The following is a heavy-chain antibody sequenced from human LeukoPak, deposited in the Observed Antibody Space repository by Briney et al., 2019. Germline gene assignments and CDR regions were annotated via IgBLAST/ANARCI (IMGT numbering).Heavy chain of an antibody. CDR1: GGSISSYY. D-gene: IGHD5-12*01. V-gene: IGHV4-59*08. CDR3: ARLSVDIVATTNLPFDY. CDR2: IYYSGST. Sequence: SETLSLTCTVSGGSISSYYWSWIRQPPGKGLERIGYIYYSGSTNYNPSLKSRVTISVDTSKNQFSLKLSSVTAADTAVYYCARLSVDIVATTNLPFDYWGQGTLVTVSS. J-gene: IGHJ4*02.